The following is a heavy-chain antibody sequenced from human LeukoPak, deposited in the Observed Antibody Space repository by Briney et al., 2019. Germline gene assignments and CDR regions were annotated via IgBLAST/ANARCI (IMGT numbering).Heavy chain of an antibody. J-gene: IGHJ4*02. D-gene: IGHD5-24*01. CDR2: LRSGGTI. Sequence: GGSLRLSCAATEFTVSRSYMTWVRQAPGKGLEWVSVLRSGGTIEYADTVKGRFTISRDISKNTVYLQMNNLRSEDTAVDFCAREGEKADGYNHGLDRWGQGILVTVSS. CDR1: EFTVSRSY. CDR3: AREGEKADGYNHGLDR. V-gene: IGHV3-53*01.